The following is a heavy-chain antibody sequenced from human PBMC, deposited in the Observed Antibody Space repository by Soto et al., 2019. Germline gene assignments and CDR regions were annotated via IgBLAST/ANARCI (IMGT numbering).Heavy chain of an antibody. D-gene: IGHD3-3*01. V-gene: IGHV4-30-4*01. CDR2: ISYSGST. Sequence: PSETLSLTCTVSGGSISSGEYYWTWIRQPPGKGLEWIGYISYSGSTHYSPSLKSRVSITVDTSKNQFSLNLASVSAEDTAVYYCARTSLTIFGPSNDYYGMGVWGPGTTVT. CDR1: GGSISSGEYY. J-gene: IGHJ6*02. CDR3: ARTSLTIFGPSNDYYGMGV.